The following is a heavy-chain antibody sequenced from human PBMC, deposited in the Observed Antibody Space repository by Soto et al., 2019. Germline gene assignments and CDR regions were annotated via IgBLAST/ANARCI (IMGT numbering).Heavy chain of an antibody. CDR1: GFTFSSYS. CDR2: ISSSSSYI. Sequence: GGSLRLSCAASGFTFSSYSINWVRQAPGKGLEWVSSISSSSSYIYYADSVKGRFTISRDNAKNSLYLQMNSLRAEDTAVYYCARDWQIHNAFDIWGQGTMVTVSS. D-gene: IGHD1-1*01. J-gene: IGHJ3*02. V-gene: IGHV3-21*01. CDR3: ARDWQIHNAFDI.